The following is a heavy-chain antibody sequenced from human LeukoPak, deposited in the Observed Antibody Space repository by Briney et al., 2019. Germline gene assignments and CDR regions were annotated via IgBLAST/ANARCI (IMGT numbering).Heavy chain of an antibody. J-gene: IGHJ4*02. Sequence: GGSLRLSCAVPGFTFSGFWMSWSRQAPGKGLEWVASINSDGSEGYYADVVKGRFTISRDNAKNSLYLQMNSLRAEDTAVYYCARAGGSTVSHSDYWGQGTLVTVSS. V-gene: IGHV3-7*01. D-gene: IGHD4-17*01. CDR1: GFTFSGFW. CDR2: INSDGSEG. CDR3: ARAGGSTVSHSDY.